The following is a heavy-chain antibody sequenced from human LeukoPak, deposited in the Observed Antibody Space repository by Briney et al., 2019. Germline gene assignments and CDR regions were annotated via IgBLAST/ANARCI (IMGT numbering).Heavy chain of an antibody. CDR3: ARDVGYPPLDAFDI. J-gene: IGHJ3*02. Sequence: SETLSLTCTVSGGSISSGAYYWSWIRQHPGKGLQCIGFIYYSGSTYYNPSLKSRVTISVDTSKNQFSLKLTPVTAADTAVYYCARDVGYPPLDAFDIWGQGTMVTVSS. CDR2: IYYSGST. CDR1: GGSISSGAYY. V-gene: IGHV4-31*03. D-gene: IGHD5-18*01.